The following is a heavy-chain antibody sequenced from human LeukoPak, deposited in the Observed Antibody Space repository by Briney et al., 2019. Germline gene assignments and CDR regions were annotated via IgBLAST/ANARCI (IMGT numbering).Heavy chain of an antibody. Sequence: GASVKVSCKASGYTFTGYYMHWVRQAPGQGLEWMGWINPNSGGTNYAQKFQGRVTMTRDTSISTAYMELSRLRSDDTAVYYCARDIVVHYCDSSGYQFDYWGQGTLVTVSS. CDR1: GYTFTGYY. CDR3: ARDIVVHYCDSSGYQFDY. J-gene: IGHJ4*02. CDR2: INPNSGGT. D-gene: IGHD3-22*01. V-gene: IGHV1-2*02.